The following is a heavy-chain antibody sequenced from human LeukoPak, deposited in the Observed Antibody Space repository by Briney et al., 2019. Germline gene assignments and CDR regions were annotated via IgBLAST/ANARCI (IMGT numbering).Heavy chain of an antibody. CDR1: GFTFSSYA. D-gene: IGHD4-11*01. V-gene: IGHV3-23*01. J-gene: IGHJ6*03. Sequence: GGSLRLSCAASGFTFSSYAMSWVRQAPGKGLEWVSAISGSGGSTYYADSVKGRFTISRDNSKNTLYLQMNSLRAEDTAVYYCANGGRTTSYYYYMDVWGKGTTVTVSS. CDR3: ANGGRTTSYYYYMDV. CDR2: ISGSGGST.